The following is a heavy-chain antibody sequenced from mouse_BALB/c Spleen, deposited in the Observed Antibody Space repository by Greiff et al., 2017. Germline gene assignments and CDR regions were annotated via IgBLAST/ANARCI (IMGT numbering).Heavy chain of an antibody. J-gene: IGHJ3*01. V-gene: IGHV1-7*01. Sequence: QVQLQQSGAELAKPGASVKMSCKASGYTFTSYWMHWVKQRPGQGLEWIGYINPSTGYTEYNQKFKDKATLTADKSSSTAYMQLSSLTSEDSAVYYCASYDDYDSWFAYWGQGTLVTVSA. CDR3: ASYDDYDSWFAY. CDR1: GYTFTSYW. D-gene: IGHD2-4*01. CDR2: INPSTGYT.